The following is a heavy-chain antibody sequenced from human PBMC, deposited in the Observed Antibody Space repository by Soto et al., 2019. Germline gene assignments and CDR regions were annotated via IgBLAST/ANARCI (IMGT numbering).Heavy chain of an antibody. CDR3: PRXNLVVAATYGYGMDV. CDR1: GFTFSSYG. Sequence: GSLRLSCAASGFTFSSYGMPWVRQAPGKGLEWVAVIWYDGSNKYYADSVKGRFTISRDNSKNTLYLQMNSLRAEDTAVYYCPRXNLVVAATYGYGMDVWGQGTTVTV. V-gene: IGHV3-33*01. D-gene: IGHD2-15*01. CDR2: IWYDGSNK. J-gene: IGHJ6*02.